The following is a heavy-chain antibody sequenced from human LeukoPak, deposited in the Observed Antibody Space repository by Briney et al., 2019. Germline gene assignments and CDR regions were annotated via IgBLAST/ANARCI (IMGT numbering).Heavy chain of an antibody. CDR3: AKERTKYYYGSGSNGMDV. Sequence: GGSLRLSCAASGFTFSNYAMSWVRRAPGKGLEWVSAISGSATNTYYADSVEGRFTISRDDSKNTLYLQMNSLRAEDTAVYYCAKERTKYYYGSGSNGMDVWGQGTTVTVSS. V-gene: IGHV3-23*01. D-gene: IGHD3-10*01. CDR2: ISGSATNT. J-gene: IGHJ6*02. CDR1: GFTFSNYA.